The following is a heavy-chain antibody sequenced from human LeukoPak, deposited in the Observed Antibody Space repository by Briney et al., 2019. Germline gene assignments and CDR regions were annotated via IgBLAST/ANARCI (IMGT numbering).Heavy chain of an antibody. D-gene: IGHD4-17*01. V-gene: IGHV3-49*03. CDR3: TRDPLTTGYYYYYYMDV. J-gene: IGHJ6*03. CDR2: IRSKAYGGTT. Sequence: GGSLRLSCTASGFTFGDYAMSWFRQAPGKGLEWVGFIRSKAYGGTTEYAASVKGRFTISRDDSKSIAYLQMNSLKTEDTAVYYCTRDPLTTGYYYYYYMDVWGKGTTVTVSS. CDR1: GFTFGDYA.